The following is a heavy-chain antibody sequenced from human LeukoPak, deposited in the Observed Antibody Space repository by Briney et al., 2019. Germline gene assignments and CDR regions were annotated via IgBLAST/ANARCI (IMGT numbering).Heavy chain of an antibody. J-gene: IGHJ4*02. V-gene: IGHV3-48*03. D-gene: IGHD4-17*01. CDR1: GFTFSSYE. Sequence: GGSLRLSCAASGFTFSSYEMNWVRQAPGKGLEWVSYISSSGSTIYYADSVKGRFTISRDNAKNSLYLQMNSLRAEDTAVYYCACVRGDYGDMWFDYWGQGTLVTVSS. CDR2: ISSSGSTI. CDR3: ACVRGDYGDMWFDY.